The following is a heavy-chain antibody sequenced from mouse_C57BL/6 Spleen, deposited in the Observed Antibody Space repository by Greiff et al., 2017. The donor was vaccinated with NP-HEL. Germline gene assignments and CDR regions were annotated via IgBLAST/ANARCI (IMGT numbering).Heavy chain of an antibody. V-gene: IGHV1-78*01. CDR3: ANYDYDDHWYFDV. J-gene: IGHJ1*03. D-gene: IGHD2-4*01. Sequence: SDAELVKPGASVKISCKVSGYTFTDHTIHWMKQRPEQGLEWIGYIYPRDGSTKYNEKFKGKATLTADKSSSTAYMQLNSLTSEDSAVYFCANYDYDDHWYFDVWGTGTTVTVSS. CDR1: GYTFTDHT. CDR2: IYPRDGST.